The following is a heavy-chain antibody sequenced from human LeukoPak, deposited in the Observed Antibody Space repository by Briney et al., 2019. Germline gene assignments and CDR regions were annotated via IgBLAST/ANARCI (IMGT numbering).Heavy chain of an antibody. J-gene: IGHJ4*02. CDR3: ATQEWLDY. CDR2: ISYDGSNK. D-gene: IGHD3-3*01. CDR1: GFTFSSYA. V-gene: IGHV3-30*04. Sequence: GGSLRLSSAASGFTFSSYAMHWVRQAPGKGLEWVAVISYDGSNKYYADSVKGRFTISRDNSKNTLYLQMNSLRAEDTAVYYCATQEWLDYWGQGTLVTVPS.